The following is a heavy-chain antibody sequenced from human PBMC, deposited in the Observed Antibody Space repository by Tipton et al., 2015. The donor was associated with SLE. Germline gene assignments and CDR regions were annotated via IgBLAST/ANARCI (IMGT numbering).Heavy chain of an antibody. D-gene: IGHD6-19*01. J-gene: IGHJ4*02. CDR3: AGTSSSGWYVIDY. V-gene: IGHV4-4*07. CDR1: GGSITNYY. Sequence: TLSLTCTVSGGSITNYYWGWVRQPAGKGLEWIGRICCGGSTKYNPSLDSRVSLSVDASKDQFSLKLSSVTAADTAVYYCAGTSSSGWYVIDYWGQGTLVTVSS. CDR2: ICCGGST.